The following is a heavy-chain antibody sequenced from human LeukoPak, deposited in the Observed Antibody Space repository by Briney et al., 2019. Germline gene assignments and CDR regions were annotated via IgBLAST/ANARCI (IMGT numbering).Heavy chain of an antibody. CDR2: MSSSGSTI. CDR1: GFTFSSYS. CDR3: ARVWGLAVDVGEIEY. Sequence: PGGSLRLSCAASGFTFSSYSMNWVRQAPGQGLEWVSYMSSSGSTIYYADSVKGPFTISRDNAKNSLYLQMNSLRDEDTAVYDCARVWGLAVDVGEIEYWGQGTLVNVST. V-gene: IGHV3-48*02. D-gene: IGHD6-19*01. J-gene: IGHJ4*02.